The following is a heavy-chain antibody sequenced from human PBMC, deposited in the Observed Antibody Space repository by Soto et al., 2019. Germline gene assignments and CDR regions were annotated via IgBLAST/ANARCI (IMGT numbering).Heavy chain of an antibody. CDR1: GFTFSSYS. Sequence: GGSLRLSCAASGFTFSSYSMNWVRQAPGKGLEWVSYIRSSSSTKYYADYVKGRFTISRDNAKNSLYLQMNSLRDEDTAVYYCARDQVETVMEGRLTAASLLGYYGMDVWGQGTTVTVS. CDR2: IRSSSSTK. J-gene: IGHJ6*02. CDR3: ARDQVETVMEGRLTAASLLGYYGMDV. V-gene: IGHV3-48*02. D-gene: IGHD5-18*01.